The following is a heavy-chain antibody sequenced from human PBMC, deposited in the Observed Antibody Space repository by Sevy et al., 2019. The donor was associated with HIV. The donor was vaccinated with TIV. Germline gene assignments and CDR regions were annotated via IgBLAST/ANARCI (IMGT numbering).Heavy chain of an antibody. Sequence: GGSLRLSCAASGFTFDYYWMNWVRQAPGKGLQWLGNINEDGTEKYYRDSVRGRFTISRDNAKKSLHLQMNSLRVDDTGVYYCARDVAAGDFWGQGTLVTVSS. CDR3: ARDVAAGDF. J-gene: IGHJ4*02. CDR1: GFTFDYYW. V-gene: IGHV3-7*01. CDR2: INEDGTEK. D-gene: IGHD2-21*01.